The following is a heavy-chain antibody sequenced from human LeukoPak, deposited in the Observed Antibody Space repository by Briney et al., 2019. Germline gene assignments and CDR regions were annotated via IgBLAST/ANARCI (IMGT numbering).Heavy chain of an antibody. CDR2: IYYSGST. Sequence: PSQTLSLTCTVSGGSLSSGDYYWSWIRQPPGRGLEWLGYIYYSGSTYYDPSLKSRVTISVDTSKNQFSLKLSSVTAADTAVYYCARSFLTGYPFDYWGQGTLVTVSS. V-gene: IGHV4-30-4*01. CDR1: GGSLSSGDYY. D-gene: IGHD3-9*01. J-gene: IGHJ4*02. CDR3: ARSFLTGYPFDY.